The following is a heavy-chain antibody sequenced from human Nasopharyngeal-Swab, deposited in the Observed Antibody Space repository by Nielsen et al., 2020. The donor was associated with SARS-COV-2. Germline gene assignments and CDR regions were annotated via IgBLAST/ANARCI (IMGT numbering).Heavy chain of an antibody. J-gene: IGHJ6*02. D-gene: IGHD5-18*01. CDR2: IKHSGST. Sequence: SETLSLTCAVYGWSFAAYYWSWIRQPHAQGLDWIGEIKHSGSTNYNPSLKSRVTISVDTSKNQFSLNLSSVTAPDTAVYYCSSQRGYRRNGMDVWGQGTTVTVSS. CDR3: SSQRGYRRNGMDV. V-gene: IGHV4-34*01. CDR1: GWSFAAYY.